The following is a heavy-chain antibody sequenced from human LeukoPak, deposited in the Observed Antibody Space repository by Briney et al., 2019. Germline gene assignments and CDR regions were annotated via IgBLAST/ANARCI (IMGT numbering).Heavy chain of an antibody. CDR3: AKGRRSGSYYNDFDY. CDR2: ISGDGGKT. D-gene: IGHD3-10*01. Sequence: PGGSLRLSCAASGFTFHDYAMGWVRQAPGKGLQWVSRISGDGGKTYYADSVKGRFTISRDNRKTSLYLQMNSLRTEDTAFYYCAKGRRSGSYYNDFDYWGQGTLVTVSS. J-gene: IGHJ4*02. CDR1: GFTFHDYA. V-gene: IGHV3-43*02.